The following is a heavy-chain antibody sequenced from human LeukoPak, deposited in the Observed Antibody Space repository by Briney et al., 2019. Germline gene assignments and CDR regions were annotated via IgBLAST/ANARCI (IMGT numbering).Heavy chain of an antibody. J-gene: IGHJ4*02. CDR3: ASVGGPKTYYDLWSGYDFDY. CDR2: ISYDGSNK. CDR1: GFTFSSYG. D-gene: IGHD3-3*01. Sequence: GRSLRVSCAASGFTFSSYGMHWVRQAPGNGLEWVAVISYDGSNKYYADSVKGRFTISRDNSKNTLYLQMNSLRAEDTAVYYCASVGGPKTYYDLWSGYDFDYWGQGTLVTVSS. V-gene: IGHV3-30*03.